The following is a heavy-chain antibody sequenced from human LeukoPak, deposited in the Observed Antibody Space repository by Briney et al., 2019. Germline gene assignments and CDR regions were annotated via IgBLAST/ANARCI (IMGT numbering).Heavy chain of an antibody. CDR2: ISATGGTT. J-gene: IGHJ4*02. CDR3: TREKGRWLQLPRLED. CDR1: GFTFSSYG. D-gene: IGHD5-24*01. V-gene: IGHV3-23*01. Sequence: GGSLRLSCAASGFTFSSYGMSWVRQAPGKGLEWVSAISATGGTTYYADSVKGRFTISRDNSKNTLYLQMNSLRTDDTAVYYCTREKGRWLQLPRLEDWGQGTLVTVSS.